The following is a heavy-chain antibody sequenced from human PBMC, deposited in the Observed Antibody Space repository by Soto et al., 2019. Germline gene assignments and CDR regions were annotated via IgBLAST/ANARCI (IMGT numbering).Heavy chain of an antibody. CDR2: ISGSGGST. CDR1: GFTFSSYA. CDR3: AKVRDDCSGGSCYHYFDY. V-gene: IGHV3-23*01. Sequence: GGSLRLSCAASGFTFSSYAMSWVRQAPGKGLEWVSAISGSGGSTYYADSVKGRFTISRDNSKNTLYLQMNSLRAEDTAVYYCAKVRDDCSGGSCYHYFDYWGQGTLVTVSS. J-gene: IGHJ4*02. D-gene: IGHD2-15*01.